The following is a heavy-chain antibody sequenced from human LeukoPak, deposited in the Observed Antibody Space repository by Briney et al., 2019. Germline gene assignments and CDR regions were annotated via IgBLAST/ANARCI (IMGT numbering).Heavy chain of an antibody. V-gene: IGHV4-39*01. CDR1: GASISSSSYY. Sequence: SETLSLTCTVSGASISSSSYYWGWIRQPPGKGLEWIGSIYNSGSTYYNPSLKSRVTISVDTSKNQFSLNLSSVTAVDTAVYYCASRNGGADWGQGTLVTVSS. CDR2: IYNSGST. CDR3: ASRNGGAD. D-gene: IGHD3-16*01. J-gene: IGHJ4*02.